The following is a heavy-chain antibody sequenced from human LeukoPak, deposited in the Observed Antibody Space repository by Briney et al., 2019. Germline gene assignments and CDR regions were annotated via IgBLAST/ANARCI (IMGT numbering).Heavy chain of an antibody. CDR3: AGTTMNLGYCSSISCYTPFDY. CDR2: IYHSGST. CDR1: GGSISSGGYY. V-gene: IGHV4-30-2*01. Sequence: SQTLSLTCTVSGGSISSGGYYWSWIRQPPGKGLEWIGYIYHSGSTYYNPSLKSRVTISVDRSKNQFSLKLSSVTAADTAVYYCAGTTMNLGYCSSISCYTPFDYWGQGTLVTVSS. J-gene: IGHJ4*02. D-gene: IGHD2-2*02.